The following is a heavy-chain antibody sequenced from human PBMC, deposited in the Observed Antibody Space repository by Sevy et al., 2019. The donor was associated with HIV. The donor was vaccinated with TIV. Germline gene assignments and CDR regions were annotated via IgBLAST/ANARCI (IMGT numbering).Heavy chain of an antibody. CDR2: IRSKANSYAT. Sequence: GGSLRLSCAASAFTFSGSAMHWVRQASGKGLEWVGRIRSKANSYATAYAASVKGRFTISRDDSKNTAYLQMNSLKTEDTAVYYCTRVARSGSYLLENYGMDVWGQGTTVTVSS. CDR1: AFTFSGSA. V-gene: IGHV3-73*01. J-gene: IGHJ6*02. D-gene: IGHD1-26*01. CDR3: TRVARSGSYLLENYGMDV.